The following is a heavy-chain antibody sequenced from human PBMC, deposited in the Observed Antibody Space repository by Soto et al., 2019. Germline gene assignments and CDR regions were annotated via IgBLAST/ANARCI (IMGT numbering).Heavy chain of an antibody. Sequence: KPGGSLRLSCAASGFRFSDHYMTWIRQAPGKGLEWVSKISGDATTTYYADSVKGRFTVSRDNAKNSVYLQMNSLRAEDTAVYYCASDPYYYASGFWGQGTLVTVSS. CDR3: ASDPYYYASGF. V-gene: IGHV3-11*01. J-gene: IGHJ4*02. CDR2: ISGDATTT. D-gene: IGHD3-10*01. CDR1: GFRFSDHY.